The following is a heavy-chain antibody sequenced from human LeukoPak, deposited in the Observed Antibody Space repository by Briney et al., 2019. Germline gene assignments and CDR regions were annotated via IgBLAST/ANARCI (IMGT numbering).Heavy chain of an antibody. Sequence: ASVKVSCKASGGTFSSYAITWVRQAPGQGLEWVGRIIPILGITTYAQKFQGRVAITADKSTSTAYMELSSLRSDDTAVYYCARTNYYDSSGYQGAGTYYYGMDVWGPGTTVTVSS. CDR1: GGTFSSYA. V-gene: IGHV1-69*04. J-gene: IGHJ6*02. D-gene: IGHD3-22*01. CDR3: ARTNYYDSSGYQGAGTYYYGMDV. CDR2: IIPILGIT.